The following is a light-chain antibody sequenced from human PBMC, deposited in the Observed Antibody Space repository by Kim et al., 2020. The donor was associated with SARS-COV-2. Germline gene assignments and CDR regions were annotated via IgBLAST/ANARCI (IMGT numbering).Light chain of an antibody. CDR1: SSNIGAAYD. J-gene: IGLJ3*02. CDR3: QYYDSSLRAWV. CDR2: GDT. V-gene: IGLV1-40*01. Sequence: QRVTISCTGSSSNIGAAYDVHWYQQVPGSAPKLLIYGDTNRPSGVPDRFSGSKSDTSASLAITGLQSEDEANYYCQYYDSSLRAWVFGGGTKLTVL.